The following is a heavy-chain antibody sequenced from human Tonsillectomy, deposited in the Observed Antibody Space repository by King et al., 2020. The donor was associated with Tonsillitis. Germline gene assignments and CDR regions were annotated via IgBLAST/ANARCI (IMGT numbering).Heavy chain of an antibody. CDR1: GFTFSDYY. CDR2: ISSSGSTI. J-gene: IGHJ1*01. Sequence: VQLVESGGGLVKPGGSLRLSCAASGFTFSDYYMNWIRQAPGKGLEWVSYISSSGSTIYYADSVKGRFTISRDNANNSLYLQMNSLRAEDTAVYYCAGAPDYAPLGYFQHWGQGTLVTVSS. CDR3: AGAPDYAPLGYFQH. D-gene: IGHD4/OR15-4a*01. V-gene: IGHV3-11*01.